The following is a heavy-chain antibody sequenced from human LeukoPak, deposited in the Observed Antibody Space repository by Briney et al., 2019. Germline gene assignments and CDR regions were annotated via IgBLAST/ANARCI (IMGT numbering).Heavy chain of an antibody. J-gene: IGHJ5*02. D-gene: IGHD6-19*01. CDR2: IYHSGST. V-gene: IGHV4-38-2*02. CDR3: ATDKVAGRNWFDP. CDR1: GYSISSGYY. Sequence: SETLSLTCTVSGYSISSGYYWGWIRQPPGKGLEWIGSIYHSGSTYYNPSLKSRVTISVDTSKNQFPLKLTSVTAADTAVYYCATDKVAGRNWFDPWGQGTLVTVSS.